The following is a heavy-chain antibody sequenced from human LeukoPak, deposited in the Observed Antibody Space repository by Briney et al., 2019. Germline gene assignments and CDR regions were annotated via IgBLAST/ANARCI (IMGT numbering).Heavy chain of an antibody. CDR3: ARGSTYYDSSGQVPFDY. CDR2: IHPNNGGV. V-gene: IGHV3-20*04. CDR1: GFTFSSYA. Sequence: GGSLRLSCAASGFTFSSYAMSWVRQAPGKGLECVSSIHPNNGGVGYAASVKGRFTISRDNAKNSLYLQMNSLRAEDTAVYYCARGSTYYDSSGQVPFDYWGQGTLVTVSS. J-gene: IGHJ4*02. D-gene: IGHD3-22*01.